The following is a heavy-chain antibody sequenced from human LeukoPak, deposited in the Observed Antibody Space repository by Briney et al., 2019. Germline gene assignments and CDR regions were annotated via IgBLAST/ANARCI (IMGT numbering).Heavy chain of an antibody. V-gene: IGHV1-2*06. CDR1: GNTFTGYY. J-gene: IGHJ3*02. CDR3: AGFGVVIQDAFDI. D-gene: IGHD3-3*01. CDR2: INPNSGGT. Sequence: ASVTVSCKASGNTFTGYYMHWVRQAPGQGLEWMGRINPNSGGTNYAQKFQGRVTMTRDTSISTAYMELSRLRSDDTAVYYCAGFGVVIQDAFDIWGQGTLVTVSS.